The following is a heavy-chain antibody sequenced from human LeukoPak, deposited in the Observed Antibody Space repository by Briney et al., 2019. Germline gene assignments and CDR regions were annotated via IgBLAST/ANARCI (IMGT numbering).Heavy chain of an antibody. CDR2: IYYSGST. CDR1: GGSISSYY. Sequence: SETLSLTCTVSGGSISSYYWSWIRQPPGKGLEWIGYIYYSGSTNYNPPLKSRVTISVDTSKNQFSLKLSSVTAADTAVYYCARHRGSYYSSFDYWGQGTLVTVSS. CDR3: ARHRGSYYSSFDY. D-gene: IGHD1-26*01. V-gene: IGHV4-59*08. J-gene: IGHJ4*02.